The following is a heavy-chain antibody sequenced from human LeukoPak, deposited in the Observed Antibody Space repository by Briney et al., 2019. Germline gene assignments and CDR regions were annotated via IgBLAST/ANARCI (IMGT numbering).Heavy chain of an antibody. CDR2: ISSSSSTI. CDR3: ARDHNILLGETNFDY. J-gene: IGHJ4*02. V-gene: IGHV3-48*04. D-gene: IGHD3-10*01. CDR1: GFTFSSYS. Sequence: GGSLRLSCAASGFTFSSYSMNWVRQAPGKGLEWVSYISSSSSTIYYADSVKGRFTISRDNAKNSLYLQMNSLRAEDTAVYYCARDHNILLGETNFDYWGQGTLVTVSS.